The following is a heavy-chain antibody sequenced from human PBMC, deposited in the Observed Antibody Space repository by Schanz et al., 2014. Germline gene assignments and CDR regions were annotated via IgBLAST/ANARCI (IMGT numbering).Heavy chain of an antibody. CDR2: ISGSGGST. CDR3: AKEKEEVAADGSFFDY. Sequence: VQLVESGGGVVQPGRSLRLSCAASGFTFTNYAMTWVRQAPGKGLEWVSGISGSGGSTYDADSVKGRFTISRDNSKNTLYLQMKSLRVEDTAVYYCAKEKEEVAADGSFFDYWGQGTLVTVSS. D-gene: IGHD6-13*01. CDR1: GFTFTNYA. V-gene: IGHV3-23*04. J-gene: IGHJ4*02.